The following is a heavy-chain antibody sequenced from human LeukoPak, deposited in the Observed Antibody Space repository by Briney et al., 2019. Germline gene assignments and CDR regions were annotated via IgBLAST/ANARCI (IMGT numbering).Heavy chain of an antibody. Sequence: PSETLSLTCTVSGGSISSYYWSWIRQPPGEGLEWIGYIYYSGSTNYNPSLKSRVTISVDTSKNQFSLKLSSVTAADTAAYYCARDTRRYSGSYSGVYYYYGMDVWGQGTTVTVSS. J-gene: IGHJ6*02. CDR2: IYYSGST. CDR3: ARDTRRYSGSYSGVYYYYGMDV. V-gene: IGHV4-59*01. CDR1: GGSISSYY. D-gene: IGHD1-26*01.